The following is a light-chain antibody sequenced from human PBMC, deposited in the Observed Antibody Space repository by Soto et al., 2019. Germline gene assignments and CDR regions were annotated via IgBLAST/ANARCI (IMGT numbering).Light chain of an antibody. CDR2: AAA. CDR1: QSISTY. CDR3: QQSYSYPRT. J-gene: IGKJ1*01. V-gene: IGKV1-39*01. Sequence: DIQMTQSPSSLSASVGDRVTITCRASQSISTYLNWYQQKPGKAPNLLIYAAATLQSGVPSRFSGSGSGTDFTRTISSLQPEDFATYYCQQSYSYPRTFGQGTKVEIK.